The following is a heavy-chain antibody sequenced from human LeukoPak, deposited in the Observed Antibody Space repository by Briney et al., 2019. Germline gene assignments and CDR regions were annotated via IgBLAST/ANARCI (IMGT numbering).Heavy chain of an antibody. Sequence: GGSLRLSCAASGFTFDDYAMHWVRQAPGKGLEWVSGISWNSGSIGYADSVKGRFTISRDNAKNSLYLQMNSLRAEDTALYYCATGTSSGWYLIAFDIWGQGTMVTVSS. CDR3: ATGTSSGWYLIAFDI. CDR2: ISWNSGSI. V-gene: IGHV3-9*01. CDR1: GFTFDDYA. J-gene: IGHJ3*02. D-gene: IGHD6-19*01.